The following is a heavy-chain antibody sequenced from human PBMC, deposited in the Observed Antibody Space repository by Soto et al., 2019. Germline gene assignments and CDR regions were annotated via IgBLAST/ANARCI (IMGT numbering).Heavy chain of an antibody. CDR2: IKSKTDGGTT. CDR3: TSEYSNYGDYYYGMDV. J-gene: IGHJ6*02. Sequence: GSLRLSCTASGFTFSNAWMRWVRQAPGKGLEWVGRIKSKTDGGTTDYAAPVKGRFTISRDDSKNTLYLQMNSLKTEDTAVYYCTSEYSNYGDYYYGMDVWGQGTTVTVSS. D-gene: IGHD4-4*01. CDR1: GFTFSNAW. V-gene: IGHV3-15*01.